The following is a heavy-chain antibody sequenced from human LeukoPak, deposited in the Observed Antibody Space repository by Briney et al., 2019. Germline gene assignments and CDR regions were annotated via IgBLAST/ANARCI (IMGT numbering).Heavy chain of an antibody. V-gene: IGHV3-21*01. D-gene: IGHD2-2*01. J-gene: IGHJ5*02. Sequence: PGGSLRLSCAASGFTLSNYDMYWGRQALGEGLEWVSSISTSSRYIYYKDAVRGRFTISRDDAKNSLHLEMNSLRAEDKAVYYCARADCSSSTCYLRRSWFDPWGQGTLVTVSS. CDR1: GFTLSNYD. CDR2: ISTSSRYI. CDR3: ARADCSSSTCYLRRSWFDP.